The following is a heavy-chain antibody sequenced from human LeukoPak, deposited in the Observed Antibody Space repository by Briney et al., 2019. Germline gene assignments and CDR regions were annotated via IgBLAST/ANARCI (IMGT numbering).Heavy chain of an antibody. CDR1: GFTFSSYG. CDR2: IRYDGSNE. D-gene: IGHD2-2*01. Sequence: GGSLRLSCAASGFTFSSYGMHWVRQAPGKGLEWVAFIRYDGSNEYYADSVKGRFTISRDNSKNTLYLQMNSLRAEDTAVYYCAKEVVPAATYYYYYMDVWGKGTTVTISS. J-gene: IGHJ6*03. V-gene: IGHV3-30*02. CDR3: AKEVVPAATYYYYYMDV.